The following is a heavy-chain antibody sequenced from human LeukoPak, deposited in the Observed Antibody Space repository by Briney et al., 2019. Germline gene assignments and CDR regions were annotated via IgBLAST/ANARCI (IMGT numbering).Heavy chain of an antibody. CDR1: GYTFTSYG. CDR2: ISAYNGNT. V-gene: IGHV1-18*01. J-gene: IGHJ4*02. Sequence: VASVKVSCKASGYTFTSYGISWVRQAPGQGIEWMGWISAYNGNTNYAQKLQGRVTMTTDTSTSTAYMELRSLRSDDTAVYYCARIAAAGPIFDYWGQGTLVTVSS. CDR3: ARIAAAGPIFDY. D-gene: IGHD6-13*01.